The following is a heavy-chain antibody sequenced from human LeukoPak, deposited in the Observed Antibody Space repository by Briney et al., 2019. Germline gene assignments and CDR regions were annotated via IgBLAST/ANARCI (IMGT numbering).Heavy chain of an antibody. V-gene: IGHV4-34*01. J-gene: IGHJ6*03. D-gene: IGHD2-2*01. CDR3: ARSVPWVELQLRSFYYYYYMDV. CDR2: INHSGST. CDR1: GGSFSGYY. Sequence: SETLSLTCAVYGGSFSGYYWSWIRQPPGKGLEWIGEINHSGSTNYNPSLKSRVTISVDTSKNQFSLKLSSVTAADTAVYYCARSVPWVELQLRSFYYYYYMDVWGKGTTVTISS.